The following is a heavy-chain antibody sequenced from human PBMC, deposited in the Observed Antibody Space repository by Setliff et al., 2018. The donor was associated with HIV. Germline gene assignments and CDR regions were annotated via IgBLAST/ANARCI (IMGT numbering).Heavy chain of an antibody. CDR2: INHGGNT. CDR3: ARGVVRFGVVTWFHP. D-gene: IGHD3-3*01. Sequence: SETLSLTCAVYGASPSGDYSTWIRQPPGRGMEWIGEINHGGNTNYNPSLKSRFTMPLDTSKSQFSLNLTSVTAADTAVYYCARGVVRFGVVTWFHPWGHGMLVTVSS. J-gene: IGHJ5*02. V-gene: IGHV4-34*01. CDR1: GASPSGDY.